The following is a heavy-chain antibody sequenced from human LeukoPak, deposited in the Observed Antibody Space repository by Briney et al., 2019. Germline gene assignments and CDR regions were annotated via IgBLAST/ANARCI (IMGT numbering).Heavy chain of an antibody. CDR1: GGSFSGYY. CDR3: ARLLKYYYDSSGYYNT. V-gene: IGHV4-34*01. J-gene: IGHJ5*02. CDR2: INHSGST. D-gene: IGHD3-22*01. Sequence: SETLSLTCAVYGGSFSGYYWSWIRQPPGKGLEWIGEINHSGSTNYNPSLKSRVTISVDTSKNHFSLKLSSVTAADTAVYYCARLLKYYYDSSGYYNTWGQGTLVTVSS.